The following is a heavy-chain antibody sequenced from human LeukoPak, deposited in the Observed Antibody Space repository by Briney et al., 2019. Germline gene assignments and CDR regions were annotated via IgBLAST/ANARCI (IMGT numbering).Heavy chain of an antibody. CDR1: GGSISSGGYY. CDR2: IYYSGST. CDR3: ARGGIVVVPAAMVTTVGWFDP. D-gene: IGHD2-2*01. J-gene: IGHJ5*02. Sequence: SQTLSLTCTVSGGSISSGGYYWSWIRQHPGKGLEWIGYIYYSGSTYYNPSLKSRVTISVDTSKNQFSLKLSSVTAADTAVYYCARGGIVVVPAAMVTTVGWFDPWGQGTLVTVSS. V-gene: IGHV4-31*03.